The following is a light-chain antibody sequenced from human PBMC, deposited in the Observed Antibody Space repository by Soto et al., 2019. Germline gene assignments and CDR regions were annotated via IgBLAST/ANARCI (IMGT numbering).Light chain of an antibody. V-gene: IGKV3-20*01. J-gene: IGKJ2*01. CDR1: QTVSSSY. CDR3: QQYAGSIYT. Sequence: EIVLTQSPGTLSLSPGERATLSCRASQTVSSSYLAWYQQKPGQAPRLPIYGASSRATGIPVRFSGSGSGTDFTLTISRLEPEDFAVYYCQQYAGSIYTFGQGTKLEI. CDR2: GAS.